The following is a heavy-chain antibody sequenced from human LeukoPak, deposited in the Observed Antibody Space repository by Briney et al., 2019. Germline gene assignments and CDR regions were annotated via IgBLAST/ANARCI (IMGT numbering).Heavy chain of an antibody. V-gene: IGHV3-20*04. CDR2: INWNGGST. CDR1: GFTFDDYC. D-gene: IGHD5-18*01. J-gene: IGHJ6*03. CDR3: ARIGIQLWSYYYYYYTDV. Sequence: PGGSLRLSCAASGFTFDDYCMSWVLQAPGKGLQWISGINWNGGSTGYADSVKGRFTISRDNAKNSLYLQMNSLRAEDTALYYCARIGIQLWSYYYYYYTDVWVKGTTVTVSS.